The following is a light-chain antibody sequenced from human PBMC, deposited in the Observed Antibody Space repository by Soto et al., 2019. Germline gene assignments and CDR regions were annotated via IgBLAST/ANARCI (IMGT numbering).Light chain of an antibody. J-gene: IGLJ3*02. V-gene: IGLV1-51*01. CDR1: SSNIGNNY. Sequence: QSVLTQPPSVSAAPGQKVTISCSGSSSNIGNNYVSWYQKVPGTAPTLLIYDNDKRPSGIPDRFSASKSGTAATLDISGLQTGDEADYYCATWDISLTAVLFGGGTKLTVL. CDR2: DND. CDR3: ATWDISLTAVL.